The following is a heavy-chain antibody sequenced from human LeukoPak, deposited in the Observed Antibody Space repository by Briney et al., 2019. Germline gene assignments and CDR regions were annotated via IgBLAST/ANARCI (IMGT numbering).Heavy chain of an antibody. CDR1: GYTFGDYA. CDR2: IRSKAYGGTT. J-gene: IGHJ4*02. Sequence: PGGSLRLSCTASGYTFGDYAMSWVRQAPGKGLEWVGFIRSKAYGGTTEYAASVKGRFTISRDVSKSIAYLQMNSLKTEDTAVYYCTRDRDGDLYFDYWGQGTLVTVSS. D-gene: IGHD4-17*01. V-gene: IGHV3-49*04. CDR3: TRDRDGDLYFDY.